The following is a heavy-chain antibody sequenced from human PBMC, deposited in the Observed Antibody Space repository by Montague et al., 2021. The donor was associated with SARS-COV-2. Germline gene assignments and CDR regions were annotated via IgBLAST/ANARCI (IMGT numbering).Heavy chain of an antibody. CDR1: GGSFSGYY. J-gene: IGHJ6*02. Sequence: SETLSLTCAVYGGSFSGYYWSWIRQPPGKGLEWLGKINHSGSTNYKPSXXSRVTISVDTSKNQFSLKLRSVTAADTAVYYCARGRRISLWFGELLSGGDYYGMDVWGQGTTVTVSS. D-gene: IGHD3-10*01. CDR3: ARGRRISLWFGELLSGGDYYGMDV. V-gene: IGHV4-34*01. CDR2: INHSGST.